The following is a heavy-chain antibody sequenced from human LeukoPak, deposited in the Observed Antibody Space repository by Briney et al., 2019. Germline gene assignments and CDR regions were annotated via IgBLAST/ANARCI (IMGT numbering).Heavy chain of an antibody. Sequence: SETLSLTCAVYGGSFTTYYGTWIRQPPGKGLEWIGEINLRGTTNYNPSLKSRVTISLDTSKNQLSLKLTSVTAADTAVYYCVGTKYNDSPVLSNWGQGSLVTVSS. CDR3: VGTKYNDSPVLSN. V-gene: IGHV4-34*01. CDR2: INLRGTT. D-gene: IGHD1-1*01. J-gene: IGHJ4*02. CDR1: GGSFTTYY.